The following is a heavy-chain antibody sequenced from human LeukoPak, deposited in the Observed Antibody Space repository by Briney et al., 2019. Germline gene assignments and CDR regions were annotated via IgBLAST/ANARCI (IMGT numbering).Heavy chain of an antibody. D-gene: IGHD3-10*01. V-gene: IGHV3-74*01. Sequence: GGSLRLSCAASGFTFSSSWMHWVRQTAGEGLVWLSRIDTDERTTSYADSVKGRFTISRDNAKNSLYLQMNSLRAEDTAVYYCARNYYGSGSYYPNDYWGQGTLVTVSS. CDR1: GFTFSSSW. CDR3: ARNYYGSGSYYPNDY. J-gene: IGHJ4*02. CDR2: IDTDERTT.